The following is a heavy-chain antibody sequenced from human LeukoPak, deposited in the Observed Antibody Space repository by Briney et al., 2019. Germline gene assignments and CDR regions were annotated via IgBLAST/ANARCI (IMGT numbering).Heavy chain of an antibody. CDR1: GGSISSYY. D-gene: IGHD5-18*01. V-gene: IGHV4-4*07. J-gene: IGHJ4*02. CDR3: ARLGYSYGDY. Sequence: PSETLSLTCTVSGGSISSYYWSWIRQPAGKGLEWIGRIYSSGSTNYNPSLKSRVAISVDTSKNQFSLKLSSVTAADTAVYYCARLGYSYGDYWGQGTLVTVSS. CDR2: IYSSGST.